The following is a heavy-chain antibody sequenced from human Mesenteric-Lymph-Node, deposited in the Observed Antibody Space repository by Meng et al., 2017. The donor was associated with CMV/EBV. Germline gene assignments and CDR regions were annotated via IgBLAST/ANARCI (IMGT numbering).Heavy chain of an antibody. CDR3: ARVYCSSTSCQARSFDY. J-gene: IGHJ4*02. CDR1: GFTFSSYS. V-gene: IGHV3-21*01. D-gene: IGHD2-2*01. Sequence: GGSLRLSCAVSGFTFSSYSMNWVRQAPGKGLEWVSSISSSSSYIYYADSVKGRFTISRDNAKNSLYLQMDSLRAEDTAVYYCARVYCSSTSCQARSFDYWGQGTLVTVSS. CDR2: ISSSSSYI.